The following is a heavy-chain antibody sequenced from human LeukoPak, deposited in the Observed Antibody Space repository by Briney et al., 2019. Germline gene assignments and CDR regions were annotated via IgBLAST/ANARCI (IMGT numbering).Heavy chain of an antibody. CDR3: ARGQTDFEY. V-gene: IGHV3-23*01. Sequence: GGSLRLSCAASGFTFISYAMSWVRQAPGKGLGWVSAISTSGDDTYYTDSVKGRFTISRDNSKSTVYLQMNSLRAEDTAVYYCARGQTDFEYWGQGALVTVSS. CDR2: ISTSGDDT. CDR1: GFTFISYA. J-gene: IGHJ4*02.